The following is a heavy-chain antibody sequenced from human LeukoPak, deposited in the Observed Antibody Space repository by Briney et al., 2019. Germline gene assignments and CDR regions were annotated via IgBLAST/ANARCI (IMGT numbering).Heavy chain of an antibody. CDR2: MYSSGST. J-gene: IGHJ6*04. D-gene: IGHD4-17*01. CDR1: GDSFNGYY. Sequence: SETLSLTCTVSGDSFNGYYWGWIRQPPGKGLECVGYMYSSGSTAYNPSLKSRLSISIDTSKSQFSLTLSSVTAADTAVYFCARHVYGKGMYVWGKGTTVTISS. V-gene: IGHV4-59*08. CDR3: ARHVYGKGMYV.